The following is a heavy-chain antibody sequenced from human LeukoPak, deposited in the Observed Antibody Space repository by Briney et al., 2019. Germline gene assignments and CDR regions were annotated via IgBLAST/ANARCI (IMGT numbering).Heavy chain of an antibody. CDR1: GYTFTGYY. Sequence: GASVKGSCKASGYTFTGYYIHWVRQAPGQGLEWMGWINPNSGGTNYAQKFQGRVTMTRDTSISTAYMELSRLRSDDTAVYYCARDQVWFDPWGQGTLVTVSS. J-gene: IGHJ5*02. CDR2: INPNSGGT. CDR3: ARDQVWFDP. V-gene: IGHV1-2*02.